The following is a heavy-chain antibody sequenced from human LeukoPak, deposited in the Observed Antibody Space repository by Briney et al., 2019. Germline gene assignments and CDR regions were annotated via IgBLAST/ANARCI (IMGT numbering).Heavy chain of an antibody. V-gene: IGHV4-34*01. D-gene: IGHD3-3*01. CDR2: IYYSGGT. CDR1: GGSFSGYY. J-gene: IGHJ4*02. Sequence: SETLSLTCAVYGGSFSGYYWSWIRQPPGKGLEWIGSIYYSGGTYYNPSLKSRVTISVDTSKNQFSLKLSSVTAADTAVYYCARGPLYDFWSGYTNPFDYWGQGTLVTVSS. CDR3: ARGPLYDFWSGYTNPFDY.